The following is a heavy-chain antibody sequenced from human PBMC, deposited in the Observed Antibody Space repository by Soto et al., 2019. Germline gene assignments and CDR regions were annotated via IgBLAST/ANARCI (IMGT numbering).Heavy chain of an antibody. D-gene: IGHD2-2*01. CDR2: IYSSGRT. Sequence: SETLSLTCSVSGDSVNSDYYYWTWIRQPPGKGLEWIGYIYSSGRTNYNPSLRSRVTISLDTSRNQFSLKLSSVTAADTAVFYCAREYANSPEAFDYWGRGTLDTVSS. J-gene: IGHJ4*02. CDR1: GDSVNSDYYY. CDR3: AREYANSPEAFDY. V-gene: IGHV4-61*01.